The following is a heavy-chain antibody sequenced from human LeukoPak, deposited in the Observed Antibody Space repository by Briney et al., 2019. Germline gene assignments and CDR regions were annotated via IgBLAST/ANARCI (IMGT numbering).Heavy chain of an antibody. V-gene: IGHV3-30-3*01. J-gene: IGHJ4*02. Sequence: GGSLRLSCSASGFISSTSAMNWVRQAPGKGLEWVAIISYDGSNKYYADSVKGRFTISRDNSKNTLYLQMNSLRAEDTAVYYCAADTVTTRDYWGQGTLVTVSS. CDR2: ISYDGSNK. CDR1: GFISSTSA. D-gene: IGHD4-17*01. CDR3: AADTVTTRDY.